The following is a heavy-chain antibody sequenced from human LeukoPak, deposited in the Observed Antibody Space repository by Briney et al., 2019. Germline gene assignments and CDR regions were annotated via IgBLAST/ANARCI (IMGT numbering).Heavy chain of an antibody. V-gene: IGHV1-2*02. CDR3: ARVYYDYVWGSYRYQYYFDY. Sequence: ASVKVSCKASGYTFTGYYIHWVRQAPGQGLEWMGWINPNSGGTNYAQKFQDRVTMTRDTSISTAYMELSRLRSDDTAVYYCARVYYDYVWGSYRYQYYFDYWGQGTLVTVSS. CDR2: INPNSGGT. J-gene: IGHJ4*02. CDR1: GYTFTGYY. D-gene: IGHD3-16*02.